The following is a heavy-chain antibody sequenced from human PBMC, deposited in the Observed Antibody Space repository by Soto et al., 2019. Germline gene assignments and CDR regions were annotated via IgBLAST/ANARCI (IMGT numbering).Heavy chain of an antibody. CDR3: ARPNGVRGYDYWSGPFDY. CDR1: GGTIRDSSYY. Sequence: QLQLQESGPGLEKPSGTLSLTCTVSGGTIRDSSYYWGWIRQPPGKGLEWIGSINFSGRVSYNPSLKSRVTMSVDTSQNQFSLRLNSVDAADTAVYYCARPNGVRGYDYWSGPFDYWGQGALVTVSS. D-gene: IGHD3-3*01. CDR2: INFSGRV. V-gene: IGHV4-39*01. J-gene: IGHJ4*02.